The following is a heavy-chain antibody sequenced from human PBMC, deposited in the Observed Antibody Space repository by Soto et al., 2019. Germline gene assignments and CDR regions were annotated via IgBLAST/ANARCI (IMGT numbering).Heavy chain of an antibody. CDR3: ARGGHPQRKDYYGMDV. Sequence: LGESLKISCKGSGYSFTSYWIGWVRQMPGKGLEWMGIIYPGDSDTRYSPSFQGQVTISADKSISTAYLQWSSLKASDTAMYYCARGGHPQRKDYYGMDVWGQGTTVTVSS. CDR2: IYPGDSDT. D-gene: IGHD2-15*01. V-gene: IGHV5-51*01. CDR1: GYSFTSYW. J-gene: IGHJ6*02.